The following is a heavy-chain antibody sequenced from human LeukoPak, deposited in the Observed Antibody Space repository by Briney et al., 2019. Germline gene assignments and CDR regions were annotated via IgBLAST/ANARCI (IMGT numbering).Heavy chain of an antibody. V-gene: IGHV3-11*04. CDR2: ISSSGDTT. CDR1: GFPFSGHY. J-gene: IGHJ4*02. Sequence: GGSLRLSCAASGFPFSGHYMSWIRQAPGKGLEWVSYISSSGDTTYYAESVKGRFTISRDNAENSLYLQMNSLRADDTAVYYCARDLWRSGWFDFDYWGQGTLVTVSS. CDR3: ARDLWRSGWFDFDY. D-gene: IGHD3-3*01.